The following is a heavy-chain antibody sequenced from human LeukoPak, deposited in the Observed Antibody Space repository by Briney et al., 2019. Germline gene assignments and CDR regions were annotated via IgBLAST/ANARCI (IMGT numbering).Heavy chain of an antibody. CDR1: GGSISSSSYY. D-gene: IGHD6-19*01. Sequence: PSETLSLTCTVSGGSISSSSYYWGWIRQPPGKGLEWIGSIYYSGSTYYNPSLKSRVTISVDTSKNQFSLKLSSVTAADTTVYYCARDLGASSGWYTYYFDYWGQGTLVTVSS. J-gene: IGHJ4*02. V-gene: IGHV4-39*07. CDR2: IYYSGST. CDR3: ARDLGASSGWYTYYFDY.